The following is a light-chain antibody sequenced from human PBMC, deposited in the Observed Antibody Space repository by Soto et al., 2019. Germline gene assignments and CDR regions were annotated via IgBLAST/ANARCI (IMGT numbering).Light chain of an antibody. CDR3: QQYGSSPPYT. Sequence: EIVLTQSPGTLSLSPGERATLSCRASHSVSSIYLAWYQQKPGQAPRLLIYGPSSRATGIPDRFSGSGSGTDVTLPISRLEPEDFAVYYCQQYGSSPPYTFGQGTKLEIK. J-gene: IGKJ2*01. CDR2: GPS. CDR1: HSVSSIY. V-gene: IGKV3-20*01.